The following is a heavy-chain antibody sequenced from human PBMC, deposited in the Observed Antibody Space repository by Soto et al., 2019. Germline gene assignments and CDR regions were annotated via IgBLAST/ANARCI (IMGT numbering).Heavy chain of an antibody. CDR1: GFTFSGSA. D-gene: IGHD5-18*01. CDR2: IRSKANSYAT. CDR3: TRHDVVDTAMAAYYYYGMDV. V-gene: IGHV3-73*01. Sequence: GSLRLSCAASGFTFSGSAMHWVRQASGKGLEWVGRIRSKANSYATAYAASVKGRFTISRDDSKNTAYLQMNSLKTEDTAVYYCTRHDVVDTAMAAYYYYGMDVWGQGTTVTVSS. J-gene: IGHJ6*02.